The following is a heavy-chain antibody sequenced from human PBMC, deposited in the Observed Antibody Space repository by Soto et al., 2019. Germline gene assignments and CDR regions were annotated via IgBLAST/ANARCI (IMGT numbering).Heavy chain of an antibody. Sequence: QVQLVESGGGLVKPGGSLRLTCTVSGLTFGDYYMSWIRQAPGKGLEWLAYISSIGTTADYSDSVKGRFTISRDNSKNAMFLQMNGLRAEDTAKYYCARARGPPNYDWGLTVWGQGTLVTVSS. CDR1: GLTFGDYY. CDR3: ARARGPPNYDWGLTV. D-gene: IGHD3-16*01. CDR2: ISSIGTTA. V-gene: IGHV3-11*01. J-gene: IGHJ4*02.